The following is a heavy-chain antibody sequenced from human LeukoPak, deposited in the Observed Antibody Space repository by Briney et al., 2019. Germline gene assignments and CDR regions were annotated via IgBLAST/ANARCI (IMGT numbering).Heavy chain of an antibody. CDR3: ARGTRTIGWFDP. Sequence: GASVKVSCKASGGTFSSYAISWVRQAPGQGLEWMGGIIPISGTANYAQKFQGRVTITTDESTSTAYMELSSLRSEDTAVYYCARGTRTIGWFDPWGQGTLVTVSS. J-gene: IGHJ5*02. V-gene: IGHV1-69*05. CDR2: IIPISGTA. CDR1: GGTFSSYA. D-gene: IGHD1/OR15-1a*01.